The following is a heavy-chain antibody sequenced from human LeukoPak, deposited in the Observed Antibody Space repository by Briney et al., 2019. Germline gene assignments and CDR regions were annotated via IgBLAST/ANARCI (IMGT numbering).Heavy chain of an antibody. CDR1: GYTFTSYG. D-gene: IGHD2-2*01. Sequence: ASVKVSCKASGYTFTSYGISWVRQAPGQGLEWMGWISAYNGNTNYAQKLQGRVTMTTDTSTSTAYMELRSLRSDDTAVYYCASVYCSSTSCYNWFDPWGQGTLVTVSS. V-gene: IGHV1-18*01. J-gene: IGHJ5*02. CDR3: ASVYCSSTSCYNWFDP. CDR2: ISAYNGNT.